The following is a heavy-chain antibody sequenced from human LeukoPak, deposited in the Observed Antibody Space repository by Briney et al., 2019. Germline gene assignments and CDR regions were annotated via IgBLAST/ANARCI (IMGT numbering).Heavy chain of an antibody. CDR3: ARDTIDYGGNSGLFDY. Sequence: GGSLRLSCAASGFTFSSYSMNWVRQAPGKGLERVSYISSSSSTIYYADSVKGRFTISRDNAKNSLYLQMNSLRAEDTAVYYCARDTIDYGGNSGLFDYWGQGTLVTVSS. J-gene: IGHJ4*02. V-gene: IGHV3-48*01. CDR2: ISSSSSTI. D-gene: IGHD4-23*01. CDR1: GFTFSSYS.